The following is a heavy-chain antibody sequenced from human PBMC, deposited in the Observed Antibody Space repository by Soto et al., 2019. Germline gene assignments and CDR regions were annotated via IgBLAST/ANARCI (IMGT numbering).Heavy chain of an antibody. V-gene: IGHV3-48*02. D-gene: IGHD5-18*01. J-gene: IGHJ4*02. CDR1: GFTFDSYS. CDR3: ARDDDSAMALNFDY. Sequence: EVQLVESGGGLVQPGGSLRLSCAASGFTFDSYSMNWVRQAPGKGLEWVSYIDSSSSNKHYADSVKCRFTISRDNAKNALYLQMSSLRDEDTAVYYCARDDDSAMALNFDYWGQGTLVTVSS. CDR2: IDSSSSNK.